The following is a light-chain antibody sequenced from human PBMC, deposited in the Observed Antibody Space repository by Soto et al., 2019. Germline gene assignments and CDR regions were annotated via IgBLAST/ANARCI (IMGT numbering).Light chain of an antibody. CDR3: QQYKSFSLT. Sequence: DIQMTQSPSTLSASVGDRVTITCRASQSINNWLAWYQQKPGKAPKLLIYKTSDLESGVPSRFSGSGSGKEFSLTISSLKPDDFATYYCQQYKSFSLTLGGGTKVDIK. CDR1: QSINNW. J-gene: IGKJ4*01. CDR2: KTS. V-gene: IGKV1-5*03.